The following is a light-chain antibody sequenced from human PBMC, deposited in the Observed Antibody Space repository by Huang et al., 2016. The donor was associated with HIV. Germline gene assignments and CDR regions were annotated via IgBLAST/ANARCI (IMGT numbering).Light chain of an antibody. CDR2: NAF. CDR3: QQYISFPIT. CDR1: QDISKS. Sequence: DVQMTQSPSSLSASVGDTVTITFRASQDISKSLAWFQQKPGKAPKSLIYNAFKLKGGVPSRFSGSGSGTDLTLTINSLQPEDFATYYCQQYISFPITFGQGTRLDIK. V-gene: IGKV1-16*01. J-gene: IGKJ5*01.